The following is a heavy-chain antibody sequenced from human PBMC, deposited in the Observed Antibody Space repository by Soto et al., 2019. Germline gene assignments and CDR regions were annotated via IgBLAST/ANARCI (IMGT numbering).Heavy chain of an antibody. J-gene: IGHJ4*02. CDR2: ISSSSSYI. Sequence: WGSLRLSCAASGVTFSSYRMNWARKTQGKGLEWVSSISSSSSYIYYADSVKGRFTISRDNAKNSLYLQMNSLRAEDTAVYYCARDWLYSSSPLTLDYWGQGTLVTVSS. D-gene: IGHD6-6*01. V-gene: IGHV3-21*01. CDR1: GVTFSSYR. CDR3: ARDWLYSSSPLTLDY.